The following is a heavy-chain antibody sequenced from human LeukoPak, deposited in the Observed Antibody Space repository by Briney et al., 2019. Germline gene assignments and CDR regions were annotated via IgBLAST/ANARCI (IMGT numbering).Heavy chain of an antibody. CDR3: ARDGAMDAFDI. Sequence: ASVKVSCKASGYTFTGYYMHWVRQAPGQGLEWMGWINPNSGGTNYARKFQGRVTMTRDTSISTAYMELSRLRSDDTAVYYCARDGAMDAFDIWGQGTMVTVSS. V-gene: IGHV1-2*02. J-gene: IGHJ3*02. CDR1: GYTFTGYY. CDR2: INPNSGGT. D-gene: IGHD1-26*01.